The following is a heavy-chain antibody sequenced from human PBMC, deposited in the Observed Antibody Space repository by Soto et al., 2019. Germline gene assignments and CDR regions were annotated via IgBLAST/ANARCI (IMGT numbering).Heavy chain of an antibody. V-gene: IGHV1-18*01. Sequence: ASVKVSCKASGYTFTSYAMHWVRQAPGQGLEWMGWISAYNGNTNYAQKLQGRVTMTTDTSTSTAYMELRSLRSDDTAVYYCARDPSTGYGDLIDYWGQGTLVTVSS. CDR2: ISAYNGNT. J-gene: IGHJ4*02. CDR3: ARDPSTGYGDLIDY. CDR1: GYTFTSYA. D-gene: IGHD4-17*01.